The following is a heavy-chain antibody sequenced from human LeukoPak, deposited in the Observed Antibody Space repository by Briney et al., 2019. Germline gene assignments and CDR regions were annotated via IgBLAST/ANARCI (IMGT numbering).Heavy chain of an antibody. CDR3: ARGYYDFWSGYFYYYYMDV. J-gene: IGHJ6*03. Sequence: SETLSLTCTVSGGSISSYYWSWLRQPAGKGLEWIGRIYTSGSTNYNPSLKSRVTISVDTSKNQFSLKLSSVTAADAAVYYCARGYYDFWSGYFYYYYMDVWGKGTTVTVSS. D-gene: IGHD3-3*01. CDR1: GGSISSYY. V-gene: IGHV4-4*07. CDR2: IYTSGST.